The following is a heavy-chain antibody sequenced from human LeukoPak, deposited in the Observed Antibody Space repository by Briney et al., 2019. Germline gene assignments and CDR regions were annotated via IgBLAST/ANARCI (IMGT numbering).Heavy chain of an antibody. D-gene: IGHD6-19*01. Sequence: KPSETLSLTCAVSGYFISSGYCWGWIRQPPGQGLEWIGSIHHSGSTYYNPSLKSRVTISVDTSKNQISLKLSSVTAADTAVYSRARGRVAGTNNWFDPWGQGTLVTVSS. V-gene: IGHV4-38-2*01. J-gene: IGHJ5*02. CDR2: IHHSGST. CDR1: GYFISSGYC. CDR3: ARGRVAGTNNWFDP.